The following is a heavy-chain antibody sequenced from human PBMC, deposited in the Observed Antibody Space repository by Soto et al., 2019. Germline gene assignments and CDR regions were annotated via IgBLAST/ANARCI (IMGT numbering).Heavy chain of an antibody. V-gene: IGHV1-8*01. Sequence: QVKLVQSGAEVKKPGASVKVSCKASGYTLTSYDINWVRQATGQGLEWMGWMNPNSGNTGYAQKFQGRVTMTRNTSLSTAYIELSSLRSEDTAVYYCARSRAHTAMGWGWFAPWGKGTLVTVSS. D-gene: IGHD5-18*01. CDR2: MNPNSGNT. CDR3: ARSRAHTAMGWGWFAP. J-gene: IGHJ5*02. CDR1: GYTLTSYD.